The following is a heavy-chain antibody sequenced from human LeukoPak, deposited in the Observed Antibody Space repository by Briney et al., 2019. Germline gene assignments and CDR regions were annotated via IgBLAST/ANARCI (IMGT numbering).Heavy chain of an antibody. CDR1: GGTFSSYA. D-gene: IGHD3-10*01. Sequence: SVKVSCKASGGTFSSYAISWVRQAPGQGLEWMGGIIPIFGTANYAQKFQGRVTITADESTSTAYMELSSLRSKDTAVYYCARDLVGLYYFDYWGQGTLVTVSS. V-gene: IGHV1-69*13. CDR2: IIPIFGTA. CDR3: ARDLVGLYYFDY. J-gene: IGHJ4*02.